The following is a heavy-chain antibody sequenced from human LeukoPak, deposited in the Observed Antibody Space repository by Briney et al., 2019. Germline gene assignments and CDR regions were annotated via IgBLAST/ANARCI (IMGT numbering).Heavy chain of an antibody. D-gene: IGHD2-8*01. CDR1: GFTLSNYG. CDR2: INSDGSSA. Sequence: GGSLRLSCAAAGFTLSNYGMHWVRQAPGKGLVWVSRINSDGSSAYYADSVKGRFTISRDSAKNTLYLQMDSLRAEDTAVYSCAREVYAGSWPWLDPWGQGTLVTVSS. J-gene: IGHJ5*02. CDR3: AREVYAGSWPWLDP. V-gene: IGHV3-74*01.